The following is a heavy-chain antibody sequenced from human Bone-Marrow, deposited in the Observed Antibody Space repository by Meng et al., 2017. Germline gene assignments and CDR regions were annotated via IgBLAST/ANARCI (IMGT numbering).Heavy chain of an antibody. CDR1: GYTFTGYY. CDR3: AKSRLEWLLQYPFDY. J-gene: IGHJ4*02. Sequence: QVQLVQSGDEVKKPGASVKVSCKASGYTFTGYYMHWVRQAPGQGLEWMGRINPNSGGTNYAQKFQGRVTMTRDTSISTAYMELNSLRAEDTAVYYCAKSRLEWLLQYPFDYWGQGTLVTVSS. D-gene: IGHD3-3*01. V-gene: IGHV1-2*06. CDR2: INPNSGGT.